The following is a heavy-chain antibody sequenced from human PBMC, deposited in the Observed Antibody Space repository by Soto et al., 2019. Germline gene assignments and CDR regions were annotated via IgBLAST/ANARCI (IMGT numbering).Heavy chain of an antibody. J-gene: IGHJ3*02. CDR2: FDPEDGET. V-gene: IGHV1-24*01. CDR3: ATDWSLDAFDI. CDR1: GYTLTELS. Sequence: ASVKVSCKVSGYTLTELSMHWVRQAPGKGLEWMGGFDPEDGETIYAQKFQGRVTMTEDTSTDTAYMELSSLRSVDTAVYYCATDWSLDAFDIWRQGTMVTVSS.